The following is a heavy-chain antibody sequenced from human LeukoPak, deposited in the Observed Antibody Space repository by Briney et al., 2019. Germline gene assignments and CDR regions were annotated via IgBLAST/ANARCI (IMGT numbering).Heavy chain of an antibody. Sequence: GGSLRLSCAASGFTFYSYEMNWVRQAPGKGLEWVSHISSSGYTIYYADSVKGRFTISRDNAKNSLYLQMNSLSAEDAAVYYCVKDDGWVQYANWGQGTLVTVSS. V-gene: IGHV3-48*03. CDR1: GFTFYSYE. J-gene: IGHJ4*02. CDR3: VKDDGWVQYAN. CDR2: ISSSGYTI. D-gene: IGHD5-24*01.